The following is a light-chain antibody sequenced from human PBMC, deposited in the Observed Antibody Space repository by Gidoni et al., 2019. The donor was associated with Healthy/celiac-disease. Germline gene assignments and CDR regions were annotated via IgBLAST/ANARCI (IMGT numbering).Light chain of an antibody. CDR1: QSLLHSNGYNY. CDR2: LGS. CDR3: MQALQTPRT. Sequence: DIVMIQFPLSLPVTPCEPASISCRSSQSLLHSNGYNYLDWYLQKPGQSPQLLIYLGSNRASGVPDRFSGSGSGTDFTLKISKVEAEDVGVYYCMQALQTPRTFGPGTKVDIK. V-gene: IGKV2-28*01. J-gene: IGKJ3*01.